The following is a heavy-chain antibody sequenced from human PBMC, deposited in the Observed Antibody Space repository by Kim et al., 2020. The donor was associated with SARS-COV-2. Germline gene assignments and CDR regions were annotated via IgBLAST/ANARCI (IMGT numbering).Heavy chain of an antibody. V-gene: IGHV3-9*01. J-gene: IGHJ3*02. CDR1: GFTFDDYA. Sequence: GGSLRLSCAASGFTFDDYAMHWVRQAPGKGLEWVSGISWNSGSIGYADSVKGRFTISRDNAKNSLYLQMNSLRAEDTALYYCAKDLRMGGYGSGSLSNKNAFDIWGQGTMVTVSS. CDR3: AKDLRMGGYGSGSLSNKNAFDI. CDR2: ISWNSGSI. D-gene: IGHD3-10*01.